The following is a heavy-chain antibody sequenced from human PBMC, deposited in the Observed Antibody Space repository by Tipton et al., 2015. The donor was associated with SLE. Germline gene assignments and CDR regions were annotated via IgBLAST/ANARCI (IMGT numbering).Heavy chain of an antibody. J-gene: IGHJ6*02. CDR2: IRYDGSNK. CDR3: AIPYGSGSYYRVYGMDV. D-gene: IGHD3-10*01. CDR1: GFTFSSYG. V-gene: IGHV3-30*02. Sequence: SLRLSCAASGFTFSSYGMHWVRQAPGKGLEWVAFIRYDGSNKYYADSVKGRFTISRDNSKNTLYLQMNSLRAEDTAVYYCAIPYGSGSYYRVYGMDVWGQGTTVTVSS.